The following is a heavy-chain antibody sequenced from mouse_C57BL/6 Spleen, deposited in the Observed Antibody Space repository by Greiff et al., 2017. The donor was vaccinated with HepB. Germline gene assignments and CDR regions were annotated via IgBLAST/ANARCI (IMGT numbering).Heavy chain of an antibody. CDR3: AREGDAWYFDV. CDR2: IDPSDSYT. D-gene: IGHD3-3*01. Sequence: VQLQQSGAELVRPGTSVKLSCKASGYTFTSYWMHWVKQRPGQGLEWIGVIDPSDSYTNYNQKFKGKATLTVDTSSSTAYMQLSSLTSEDSAVYYCAREGDAWYFDVWGTGTTVTVSS. CDR1: GYTFTSYW. V-gene: IGHV1-59*01. J-gene: IGHJ1*03.